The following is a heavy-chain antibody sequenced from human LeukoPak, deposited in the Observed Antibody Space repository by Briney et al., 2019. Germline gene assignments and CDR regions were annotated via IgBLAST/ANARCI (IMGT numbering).Heavy chain of an antibody. D-gene: IGHD1-26*01. CDR3: ARGSRTVGAIVPY. Sequence: KSSETLSLTCTVSGGSISSYYWSWFRQPPAKEREWIGYIYYSGSTNYKSSLNSRVTISVDTSKNQFSLKLSSVTASDTAVYYCARGSRTVGAIVPYWGQGTLVPVSS. J-gene: IGHJ4*02. CDR2: IYYSGST. CDR1: GGSISSYY. V-gene: IGHV4-59*12.